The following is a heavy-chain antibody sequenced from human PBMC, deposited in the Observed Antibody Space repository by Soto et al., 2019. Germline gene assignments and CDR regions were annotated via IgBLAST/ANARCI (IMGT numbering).Heavy chain of an antibody. J-gene: IGHJ4*02. CDR2: IKQDGSEK. D-gene: IGHD2-21*01. CDR1: GFTFSSYW. CDR3: ARSSGYCGGGCYSRFDY. Sequence: PGGSLRLSCAASGFTFSSYWMSWVRQAPGKGLEWVANIKQDGSEKYYVDSVKGRFTISRDNAKNSLYLQMNSLRAEDTAVYYCARSSGYCGGGCYSRFDYWGQGTLVTVSS. V-gene: IGHV3-7*01.